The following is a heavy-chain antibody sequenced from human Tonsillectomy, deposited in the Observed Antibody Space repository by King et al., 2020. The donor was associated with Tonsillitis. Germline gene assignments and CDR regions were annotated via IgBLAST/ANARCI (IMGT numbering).Heavy chain of an antibody. CDR3: TTDATAARVY. CDR2: IRGKADGGTT. D-gene: IGHD6-25*01. J-gene: IGHJ4*02. Sequence: VQLVESGGGLVKPGGSLRLSCAASGLTFNNAWMSWVRQAPGKGLEWLGRIRGKADGGTTEYAASVRGRFTVSRDDSKDTVYLQMNSLKIEDTAVYYCTTDATAARVYWGQGTLVTVSS. V-gene: IGHV3-15*01. CDR1: GLTFNNAW.